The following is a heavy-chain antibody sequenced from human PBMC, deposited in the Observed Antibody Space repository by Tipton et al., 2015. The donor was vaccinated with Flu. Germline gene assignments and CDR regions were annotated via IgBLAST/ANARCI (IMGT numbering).Heavy chain of an antibody. Sequence: LRLSCAVSGYSISSGYYWGWIRQPPGKGLEWIGSISHTGTANYNPSLRSRVTISVDTSKNQFSLRLTSVTAADTAVYFCARGKPYGDWFDPWGQGTLVTVPS. V-gene: IGHV4-38-2*01. CDR3: ARGKPYGDWFDP. CDR1: GYSISSGYY. D-gene: IGHD3-10*01. CDR2: ISHTGTA. J-gene: IGHJ5*02.